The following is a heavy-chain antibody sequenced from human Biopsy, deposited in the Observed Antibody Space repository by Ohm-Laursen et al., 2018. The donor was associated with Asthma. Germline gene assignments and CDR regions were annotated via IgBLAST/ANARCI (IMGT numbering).Heavy chain of an antibody. CDR1: GFSFSNFA. D-gene: IGHD5/OR15-5a*01. V-gene: IGHV3-9*01. Sequence: RSLRLSCAASGFSFSNFAIHWVRQAPGKGLEWVAATTWNSGSRVYAVSVKGRFTISRDNAQNSLYLHMNGLKPEDTAVYYCAKPLNTYNFYAYDVWGQGTTVVVSS. CDR2: TTWNSGSR. J-gene: IGHJ6*02. CDR3: AKPLNTYNFYAYDV.